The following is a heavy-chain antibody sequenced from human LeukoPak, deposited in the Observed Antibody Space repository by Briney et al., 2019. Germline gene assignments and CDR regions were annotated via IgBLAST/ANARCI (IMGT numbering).Heavy chain of an antibody. CDR1: GFTFSSYA. Sequence: GGSLRLSCAASGFTFSSYAMSWVPQAPGKGLKWVSDISGSGGSTYYADSVKGRFTISRDNSKNTLYLQMNSLRAEDTAVYYCAKVISGLATMLPFDYWGQGTLVTVSS. D-gene: IGHD5-24*01. V-gene: IGHV3-23*01. CDR3: AKVISGLATMLPFDY. CDR2: ISGSGGST. J-gene: IGHJ4*02.